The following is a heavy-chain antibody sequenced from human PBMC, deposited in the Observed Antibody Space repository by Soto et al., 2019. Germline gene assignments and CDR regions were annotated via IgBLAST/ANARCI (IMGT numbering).Heavy chain of an antibody. J-gene: IGHJ5*02. CDR2: IYHSGRT. D-gene: IGHD2-15*01. CDR3: AAAPDNWFDP. V-gene: IGHV4-30-2*01. Sequence: QLQLQESGSGLVKPSQTLSLTCAVSGGSISSCGYSWSWLRQPPGKGLEWIGYIYHSGRTYYNPSLKSRVTISVDRSKNQFSLKLSSVTAADTAVYYCAAAPDNWFDPWGQGTLVTVSS. CDR1: GGSISSCGYS.